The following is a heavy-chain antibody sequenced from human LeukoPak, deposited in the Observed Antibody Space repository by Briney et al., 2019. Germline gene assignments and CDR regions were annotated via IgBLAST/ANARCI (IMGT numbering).Heavy chain of an antibody. CDR2: IYYSGST. CDR3: ANSVPAAINAVKYFQH. Sequence: SETLSLTCTVSGGSISSSSYYWGWIRQPPGKGLEWIGSIYYSGSTYYNPSLKSRVTISVDTSKNQFSLKLSSVTAADTAVYYCANSVPAAINAVKYFQHRGQGTLVTVSP. CDR1: GGSISSSSYY. D-gene: IGHD2-2*02. V-gene: IGHV4-39*01. J-gene: IGHJ1*01.